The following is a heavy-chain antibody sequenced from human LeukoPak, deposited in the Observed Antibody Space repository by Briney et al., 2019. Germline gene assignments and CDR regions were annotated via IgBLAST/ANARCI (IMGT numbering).Heavy chain of an antibody. CDR1: GGSISSYY. CDR2: IYYSGST. D-gene: IGHD6-19*01. Sequence: PSETLSLTCTVSGGSISSYYWSWIRQPPGKGLEWIGYIYYSGSTNYNPSLKSRVTISVDTSKNQFSLKLSSVTAADTAVYYYAREAGLGAFDIWGQGTMVTVSS. J-gene: IGHJ3*02. V-gene: IGHV4-59*01. CDR3: AREAGLGAFDI.